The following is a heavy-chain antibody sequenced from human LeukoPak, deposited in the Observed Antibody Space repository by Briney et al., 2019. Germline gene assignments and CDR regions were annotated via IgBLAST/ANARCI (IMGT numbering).Heavy chain of an antibody. V-gene: IGHV4-59*12. J-gene: IGHJ4*02. CDR1: GGSISSYY. CDR2: ISYSGNT. Sequence: SETLSLTCTVSGGSISSYYWSWIRQPPGKGLEWIGHISYSGNTNYKPSLKSRVTISVDTSKNQFSLKLSSVTAADTAVYYCARGDVRMLRYFDWLSHNFFDYWGQGTLVTVSS. CDR3: ARGDVRMLRYFDWLSHNFFDY. D-gene: IGHD3-9*01.